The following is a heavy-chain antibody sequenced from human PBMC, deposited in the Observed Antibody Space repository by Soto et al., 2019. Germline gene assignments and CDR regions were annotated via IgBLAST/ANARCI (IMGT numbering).Heavy chain of an antibody. J-gene: IGHJ4*02. V-gene: IGHV3-21*01. CDR3: ARGGREITRHLDY. CDR1: GFTFSSYS. Sequence: EVQLVESGGDLVKPGGSLRLSCADSGFTFSSYSMNWVRQAPGKGLEWVSAISSSSAYIFYADSVKGRFTVSRDNAKNSLYLQMNCLSAGDSAVYYCARGGREITRHLDYWGQGTLVTVSS. D-gene: IGHD3-10*01. CDR2: ISSSSAYI.